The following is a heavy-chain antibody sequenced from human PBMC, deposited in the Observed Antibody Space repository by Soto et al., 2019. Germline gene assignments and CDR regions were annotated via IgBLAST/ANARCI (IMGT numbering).Heavy chain of an antibody. CDR2: IYDSGST. D-gene: IGHD4-17*01. J-gene: IGHJ6*02. CDR3: ARVNLDYVTGMDV. CDR1: GGPITNY. Sequence: QVQLQESGPGLVKPSQTLSLTCTVSGGPITNYWSWMRLHPGKGLEWIGYIYDSGSTYYNPSLKSRVTMSLDTSKNQLSLKLTSVTAADTAVYYCARVNLDYVTGMDVWGQGTTVTVSS. V-gene: IGHV4-31*03.